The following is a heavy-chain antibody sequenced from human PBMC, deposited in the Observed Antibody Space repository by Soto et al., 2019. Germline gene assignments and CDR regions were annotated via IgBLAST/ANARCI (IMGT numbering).Heavy chain of an antibody. V-gene: IGHV3-23*01. CDR3: AKARYSWNYAYYYYMDV. J-gene: IGHJ6*03. CDR2: ISGSGGST. D-gene: IGHD1-7*01. CDR1: GFTFSSYA. Sequence: GGSLRLSCAASGFTFSSYAMSWVRQAPGKGLEWVSAISGSGGSTYYADSVKGRFTISRDNSKNTLYLQMNSLRAEDTAVYYCAKARYSWNYAYYYYMDVWGKGTTVTVSS.